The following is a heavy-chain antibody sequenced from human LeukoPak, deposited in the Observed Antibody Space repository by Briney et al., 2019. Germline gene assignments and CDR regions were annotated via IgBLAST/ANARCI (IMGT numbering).Heavy chain of an antibody. J-gene: IGHJ6*02. Sequence: PGGSLRLSCAASGFTFSSYDMHWVRQATGKGLEWVSAIGTAGDSYYPGSVKGRFTISRENAKNSLYLQMNSLRAGDTAVYYCARSYYGSGMDVWGQGTTVTVSS. V-gene: IGHV3-13*01. D-gene: IGHD3-10*01. CDR1: GFTFSSYD. CDR2: IGTAGDS. CDR3: ARSYYGSGMDV.